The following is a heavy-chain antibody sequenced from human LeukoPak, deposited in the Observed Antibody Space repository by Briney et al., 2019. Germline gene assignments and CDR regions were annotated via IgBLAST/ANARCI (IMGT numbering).Heavy chain of an antibody. CDR3: AKDEDGNYNWFDP. V-gene: IGHV3-23*01. D-gene: IGHD4-23*01. CDR1: GLTFSSYA. J-gene: IGHJ5*02. Sequence: GGSLRLSCAASGLTFSSYAMSWVRQAPGKGLEWVPAISGSGGSTYYADSVKGRFTISRDNSKNTLYLQMNSLRAEDTAVYYCAKDEDGNYNWFDPWGQGTLVTVSS. CDR2: ISGSGGST.